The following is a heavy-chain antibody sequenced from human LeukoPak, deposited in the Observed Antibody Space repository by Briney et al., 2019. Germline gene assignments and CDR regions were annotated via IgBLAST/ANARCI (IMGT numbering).Heavy chain of an antibody. V-gene: IGHV3-21*01. CDR2: ISISSTYI. Sequence: GGSLRLSCAASGFTFSRYAMNWVRQAPGKGLEWVSSISISSTYIYYADSLKGRFTMSRDNAKNSLYLQMNSLRAEDTAVYYCARDEDYYDSSGYHNWFDPWGQGTLVTVSS. CDR1: GFTFSRYA. D-gene: IGHD3-22*01. CDR3: ARDEDYYDSSGYHNWFDP. J-gene: IGHJ5*02.